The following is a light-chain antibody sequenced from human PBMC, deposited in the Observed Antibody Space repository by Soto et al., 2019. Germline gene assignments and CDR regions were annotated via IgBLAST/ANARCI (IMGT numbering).Light chain of an antibody. CDR2: ESS. J-gene: IGKJ1*01. Sequence: EIVLTQSPATLSSSPGERATLSCRASQTVFSRLAWYQHKPGQAPRLLIYESSKRATGLPARFSGSGFGTDFTLTISSLEPEDFAVYYCHQRRSWPRTFGQGTKVDSK. CDR3: HQRRSWPRT. V-gene: IGKV3-11*01. CDR1: QTVFSR.